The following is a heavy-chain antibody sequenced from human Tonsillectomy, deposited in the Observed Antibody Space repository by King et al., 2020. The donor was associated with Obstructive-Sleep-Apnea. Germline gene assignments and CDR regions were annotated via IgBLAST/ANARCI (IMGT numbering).Heavy chain of an antibody. Sequence: LQESGPGLVKPSQTLSLTCTVSGGSISSGDYYWRWIRQPPGKGLEWIGFIYYTGSAYYSPSLKSRVTISVDTSNNRFSLKLSSFTAADTAVYFCARRHASVELPTMTTIDYWGQGTLVTVSS. CDR3: ARRHASVELPTMTTIDY. J-gene: IGHJ4*02. D-gene: IGHD5-24*01. V-gene: IGHV4-30-4*01. CDR1: GGSISSGDYY. CDR2: IYYTGSA.